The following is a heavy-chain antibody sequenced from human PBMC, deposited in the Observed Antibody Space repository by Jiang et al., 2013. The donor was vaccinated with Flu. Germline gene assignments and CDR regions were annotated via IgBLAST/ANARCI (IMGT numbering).Heavy chain of an antibody. CDR3: ARAGRAGSSGWYDYFEY. V-gene: IGHV7-4-1*02. CDR2: INTNTGNP. D-gene: IGHD6-19*01. CDR1: GYTFTSYA. J-gene: IGHJ4*02. Sequence: QSGSELKKPGASVKVSCKASGYTFTSYAMNWVRQAPGQGLEWMGWINTNTGNPRYGQGFTGRFVFSLDTSVSTAYLEISSLQAEDTAVYYCARAGRAGSSGWYDYFEYWGQGTLVTVSS.